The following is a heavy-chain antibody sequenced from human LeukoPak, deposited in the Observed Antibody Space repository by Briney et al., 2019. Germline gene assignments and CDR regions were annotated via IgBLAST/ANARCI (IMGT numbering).Heavy chain of an antibody. CDR1: GGSINSGDYY. CDR3: ARVPRSYYYYYYMDV. V-gene: IGHV4-30-4*08. CDR2: IYYSGST. J-gene: IGHJ6*03. Sequence: SETLSLTCTVSGGSINSGDYYWSWIRQPPGKGLEWIGYIYYSGSTYYNPSLKSRVTISVDTSKNQFSLKLSSVTAADTVVYYCARVPRSYYYYYYMDVWGKGTTVTVSS.